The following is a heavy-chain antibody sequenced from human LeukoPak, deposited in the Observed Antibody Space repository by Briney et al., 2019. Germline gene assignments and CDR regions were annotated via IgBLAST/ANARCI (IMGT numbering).Heavy chain of an antibody. V-gene: IGHV4-34*01. D-gene: IGHD5/OR15-5a*01. CDR3: AGSVYDSRFVY. J-gene: IGHJ4*02. CDR2: INHSGST. Sequence: SETLSLTCAVYGGSFSGYYWSWIRQPPGKGLEWIGEINHSGSTNYNPSLKSRVTISVDTSKNQFSLKLSSVTAADTAVYYCAGSVYDSRFVYWGQGTLVTVSS. CDR1: GGSFSGYY.